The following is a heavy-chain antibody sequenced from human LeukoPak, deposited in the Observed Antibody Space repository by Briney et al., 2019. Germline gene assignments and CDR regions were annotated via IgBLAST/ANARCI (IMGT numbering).Heavy chain of an antibody. Sequence: SETLSLTCTVSGGSISSSSYYWGWIRQPPGEGLEWIGSIYYSGSTYYNPSLKSRVTISVDTSKNQFSLKLNSVTAADTAVYYCARQDPDSSGCYQVISYFDYWGQGTLVTVSS. CDR2: IYYSGST. V-gene: IGHV4-39*01. CDR1: GGSISSSSYY. D-gene: IGHD3-22*01. CDR3: ARQDPDSSGCYQVISYFDY. J-gene: IGHJ4*02.